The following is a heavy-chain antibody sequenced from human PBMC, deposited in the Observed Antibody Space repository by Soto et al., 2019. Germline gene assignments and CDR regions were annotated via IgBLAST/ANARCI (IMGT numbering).Heavy chain of an antibody. D-gene: IGHD2-15*01. CDR3: AIGDCVGGTCYALAGTFYYYMDV. J-gene: IGHJ6*03. CDR2: INSDGSVS. V-gene: IGHV3-74*01. CDR1: GFTFGNYW. Sequence: EVQLVESGGGLVQPGGSLRLSCAASGFTFGNYWMYWVRQAPGKGLVWVSRINSDGSVSSYADSVKGRLTISRDNVKNSIYLHMDGVRVEDTSVYYCAIGDCVGGTCYALAGTFYYYMDVWGKGTTVSVFS.